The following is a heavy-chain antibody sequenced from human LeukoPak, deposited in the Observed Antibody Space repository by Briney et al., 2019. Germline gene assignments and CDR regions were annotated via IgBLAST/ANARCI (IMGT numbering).Heavy chain of an antibody. V-gene: IGHV3-48*01. Sequence: GGSLRLSCAASGFTFGSYSMNWVRQAPGKGLEWVSYISSSSTTIYYADSVKGRFTISRDNAKNSLYLQMNSLRAEDTAVYYCARVSTGYSYGLDYWGQGTLVTVSS. CDR2: ISSSSTTI. J-gene: IGHJ4*02. D-gene: IGHD5-18*01. CDR3: ARVSTGYSYGLDY. CDR1: GFTFGSYS.